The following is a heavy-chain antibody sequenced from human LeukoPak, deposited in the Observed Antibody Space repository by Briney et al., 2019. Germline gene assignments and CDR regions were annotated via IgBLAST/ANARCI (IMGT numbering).Heavy chain of an antibody. Sequence: PSETLSLTCAVYGGSFSENYWTWIRQPPGKGLEFIGEINHSGTTNYNPSLKSRVTLSVDTSKNQFSLRVKSVTAADTAVYHCARGLYHYDTSGYSASKYYMDVWGKGTTVTVSS. J-gene: IGHJ6*03. V-gene: IGHV4-34*01. CDR1: GGSFSENY. CDR2: INHSGTT. CDR3: ARGLYHYDTSGYSASKYYMDV. D-gene: IGHD3-22*01.